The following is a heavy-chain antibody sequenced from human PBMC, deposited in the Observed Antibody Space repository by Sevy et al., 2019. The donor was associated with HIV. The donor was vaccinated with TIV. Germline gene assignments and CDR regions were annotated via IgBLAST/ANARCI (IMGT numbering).Heavy chain of an antibody. CDR3: ARHHASYGVTGYYYYYGLDV. D-gene: IGHD4-17*01. CDR1: GYNFISYW. J-gene: IGHJ6*02. V-gene: IGHV5-51*01. Sequence: GESLKISCKGSGYNFISYWIGWVRQMPGRGLEWMGIIYPDDSDTRYSPSFQGQVTISVDKSINTAYLQWSSLKASDTAMYYCARHHASYGVTGYYYYYGLDVWGQGTKVTVSS. CDR2: IYPDDSDT.